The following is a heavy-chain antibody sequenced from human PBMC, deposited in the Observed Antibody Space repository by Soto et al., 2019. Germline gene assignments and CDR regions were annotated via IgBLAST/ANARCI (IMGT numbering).Heavy chain of an antibody. CDR2: IHYSGST. V-gene: IGHV4-39*01. CDR1: GGFIDSSRFY. D-gene: IGHD3-9*01. Sequence: SETLSLTCTVSGGFIDSSRFYWDWIRQPPGKGLEWIGHIHYSGSTYYNASLKSRVTISVDTSKNRFSLKVRSVTAADTAVYYCASFARYSDYFDYWGQGTLVTVSS. J-gene: IGHJ4*02. CDR3: ASFARYSDYFDY.